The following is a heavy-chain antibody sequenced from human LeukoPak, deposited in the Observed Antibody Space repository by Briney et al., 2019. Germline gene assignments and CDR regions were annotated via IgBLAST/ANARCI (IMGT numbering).Heavy chain of an antibody. J-gene: IGHJ5*02. CDR3: ARGGAITIFGVVIINWFDP. V-gene: IGHV4-59*01. Sequence: PSETLSLTCTVSGGSISSYYWSWIRQPPGKGLEWIGYIYYSGSTNYNPSLKSRVTISVDTSKNQFSLKLSSVTAADMAVYYCARGGAITIFGVVIINWFDPWGQGTLVTVSS. CDR2: IYYSGST. D-gene: IGHD3-3*01. CDR1: GGSISSYY.